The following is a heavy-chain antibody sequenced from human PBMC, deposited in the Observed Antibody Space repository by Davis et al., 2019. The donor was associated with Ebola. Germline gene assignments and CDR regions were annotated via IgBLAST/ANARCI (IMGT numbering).Heavy chain of an antibody. J-gene: IGHJ3*02. Sequence: ASVQVSCKASGYTFRNFDINWVRQAAGQGLEWMGIINPSGGSTSYAQRFQGRVTMTRDTSTSTAYMELSSLRSEDTAVYYCASWGGCSGGSCYNDAFDIWGQGTMVTVSS. CDR2: INPSGGST. CDR3: ASWGGCSGGSCYNDAFDI. CDR1: GYTFRNFD. D-gene: IGHD2-15*01. V-gene: IGHV1-46*01.